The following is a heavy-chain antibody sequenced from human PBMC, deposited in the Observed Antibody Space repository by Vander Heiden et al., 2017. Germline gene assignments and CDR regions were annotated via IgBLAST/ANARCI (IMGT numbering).Heavy chain of an antibody. D-gene: IGHD2-21*02. CDR1: GFTFLSYA. V-gene: IGHV3-30-3*01. J-gene: IGHJ2*01. CDR2: LSHDGYTQ. CDR3: AREGVHCGGDCYSRYFDL. Sequence: QVQLVESGGGVVQPGRSLSLSCAASGFTFLSYAFHWVRQAPGKGLEWVAVLSHDGYTQFYADSVRGRFTISRDSSKDTVHLQMNSLRAEDTAVYYCAREGVHCGGDCYSRYFDLWGRGTLVTVSS.